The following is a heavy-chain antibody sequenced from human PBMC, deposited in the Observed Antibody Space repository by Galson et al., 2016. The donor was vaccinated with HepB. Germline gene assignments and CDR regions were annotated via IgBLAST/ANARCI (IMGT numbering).Heavy chain of an antibody. Sequence: TLSLTCSFSGGTISSYDLYWSWIRQPAGKGLEWIGRIYASGIAHYNPSLKSRVSMSIDTSKDQVSLKLPSVTAADTAVYYCAREFTYWGQGTLVTVSS. J-gene: IGHJ4*02. CDR2: IYASGIA. V-gene: IGHV4-61*02. CDR3: AREFTY. CDR1: GGTISSYDLY.